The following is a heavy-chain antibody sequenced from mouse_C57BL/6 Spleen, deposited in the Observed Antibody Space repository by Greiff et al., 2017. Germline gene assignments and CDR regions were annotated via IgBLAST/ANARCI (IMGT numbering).Heavy chain of an antibody. V-gene: IGHV1-78*01. CDR2: IYPRDGST. J-gene: IGHJ3*01. Sequence: VKLMESDAELVKPGASVKISCKVSGYTFTDHTIHWMKQRPEQGLEWIGYIYPRDGSTKYNEKFKGKATLTADKSSSTAYMQLNSLTSEDSAVYFCAKEGLDSSGYGFAYWGQGTLVTVSA. CDR3: AKEGLDSSGYGFAY. D-gene: IGHD3-2*02. CDR1: GYTFTDHT.